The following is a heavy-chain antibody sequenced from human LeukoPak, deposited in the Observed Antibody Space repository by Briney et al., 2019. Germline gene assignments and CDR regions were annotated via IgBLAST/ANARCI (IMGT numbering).Heavy chain of an antibody. CDR3: ARDGYSYGQGRYYYYYYMDV. J-gene: IGHJ6*03. V-gene: IGHV1-46*01. Sequence: GASVKVSCEASGYTFTSYYMRWVRQAPGQGLEWMGIINPSGGSTSYAQKFQGRVTMTRDTSTSTLYMELSSLRSEDTAVYYCARDGYSYGQGRYYYYYYMDVWGKGTTVTVSS. CDR1: GYTFTSYY. CDR2: INPSGGST. D-gene: IGHD5-18*01.